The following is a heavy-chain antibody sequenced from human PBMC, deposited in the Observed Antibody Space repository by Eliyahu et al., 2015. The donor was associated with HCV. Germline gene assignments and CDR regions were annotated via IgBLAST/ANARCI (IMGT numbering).Heavy chain of an antibody. V-gene: IGHV3-7*01. Sequence: EVQLVESGGGLVQPGGSLRLSXAASGFTFSSYWMSWVRQAXGKGLEWVANIKQDGSEKYYVDSVKGRFTISRDNAKNSLYLQMNSLRAEDTAVYYCAREGSMYYYDSSGFYFDYWGQGTLVTVSS. CDR2: IKQDGSEK. CDR3: AREGSMYYYDSSGFYFDY. CDR1: GFTFSSYW. J-gene: IGHJ4*02. D-gene: IGHD3-22*01.